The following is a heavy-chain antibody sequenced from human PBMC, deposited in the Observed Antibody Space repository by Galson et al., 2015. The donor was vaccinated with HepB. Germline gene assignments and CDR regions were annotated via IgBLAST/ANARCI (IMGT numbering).Heavy chain of an antibody. D-gene: IGHD3-9*01. CDR1: GYTFTSYD. V-gene: IGHV1-8*01. Sequence: SVKVSCKASGYTFTSYDINWVRQATGQGLEWMGWMNPNSGNTGYAQKFQGRVTMTRNTSISTAYMELSSLRSEDTAVYYCARAEGLRYFDWLLSSHDYYGMDVWGQGTTVTVSS. CDR3: ARAEGLRYFDWLLSSHDYYGMDV. CDR2: MNPNSGNT. J-gene: IGHJ6*02.